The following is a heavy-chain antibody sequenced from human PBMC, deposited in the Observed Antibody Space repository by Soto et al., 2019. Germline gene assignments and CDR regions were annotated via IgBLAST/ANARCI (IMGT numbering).Heavy chain of an antibody. CDR2: VSHDGRNT. CDR1: GFTFSDYA. CDR3: SKGGRQWMVTSDFNY. J-gene: IGHJ4*02. Sequence: VQLVESGGGVVQPGRSLRLSCAASGFTFSDYAMHWVRQAPGKGMEWVAVVSHDGRNTHYADSVKGRFTISRDSSKNTVSLEMTSLRAEDTAVYYCSKGGRQWMVTSDFNYWGQGALVTVSA. D-gene: IGHD6-19*01. V-gene: IGHV3-30*18.